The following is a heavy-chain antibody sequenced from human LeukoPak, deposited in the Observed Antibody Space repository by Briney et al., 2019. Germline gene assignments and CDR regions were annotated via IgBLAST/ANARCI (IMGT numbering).Heavy chain of an antibody. D-gene: IGHD5-18*01. Sequence: SVKLSCKASGGTFSSYAISWVRQAPGQGLEWMGRIIPILGIANYAQKFQGRVTITADKSTSTAYMELSSLRSEDTAVYYCARDNTDVDTAPFDYWGQGTLVTVSS. CDR2: IIPILGIA. J-gene: IGHJ4*02. CDR1: GGTFSSYA. CDR3: ARDNTDVDTAPFDY. V-gene: IGHV1-69*04.